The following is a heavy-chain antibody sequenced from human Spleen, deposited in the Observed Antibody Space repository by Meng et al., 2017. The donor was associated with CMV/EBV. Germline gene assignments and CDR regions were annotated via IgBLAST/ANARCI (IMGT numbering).Heavy chain of an antibody. CDR1: GYTFTSFG. Sequence: SGYTFTSFGIDWVRQAPGQGLEWMGWISAYNGNTNYAQKLQGRVTMTTDTSTSTAYMELRSLSSDDPTVYSCARSPSTTYSYSVLDVFSPGTTVTVSS. J-gene: IGHJ6*02. CDR2: ISAYNGNT. V-gene: IGHV1-18*01. D-gene: IGHD4-17*01. CDR3: ARSPSTTYSYSVLDV.